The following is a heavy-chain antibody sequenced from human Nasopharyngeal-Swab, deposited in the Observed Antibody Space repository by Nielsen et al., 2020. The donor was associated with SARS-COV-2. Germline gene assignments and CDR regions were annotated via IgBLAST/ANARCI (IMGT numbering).Heavy chain of an antibody. V-gene: IGHV1-69*04. CDR2: TIPILGLA. J-gene: IGHJ6*03. CDR3: ARDTPEDTTLVTAYYYYMDV. Sequence: SVKVSCNASGGTFSNYAISWVRQAPGQGLEWMGRTIPILGLANYAQKFLGRVTITADKSTNTAYMELSSLRSEDTAVYYCARDTPEDTTLVTAYYYYMDVWGKGTTVTVSS. D-gene: IGHD5-18*01. CDR1: GGTFSNYA.